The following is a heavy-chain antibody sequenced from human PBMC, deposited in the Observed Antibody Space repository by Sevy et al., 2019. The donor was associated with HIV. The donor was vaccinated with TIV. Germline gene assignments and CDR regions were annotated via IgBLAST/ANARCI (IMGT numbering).Heavy chain of an antibody. V-gene: IGHV1-18*01. J-gene: IGHJ6*02. Sequence: ASVKVSCKASGYTFTSYGISWVRQAPGQGLEWMGWISAYNGNTNYAQKLQGRVTMTTDTSTSTASMELRSLRSDDTAVYYCARHSFGELSDYYYYGMDVWGQGTTVTVSS. CDR2: ISAYNGNT. CDR1: GYTFTSYG. CDR3: ARHSFGELSDYYYYGMDV. D-gene: IGHD3-10*01.